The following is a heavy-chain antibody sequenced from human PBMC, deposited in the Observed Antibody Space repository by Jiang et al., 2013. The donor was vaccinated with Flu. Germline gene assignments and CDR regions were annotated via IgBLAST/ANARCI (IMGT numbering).Heavy chain of an antibody. CDR3: ARDLRVQLWSGLRFDY. J-gene: IGHJ4*02. Sequence: QLVESGGGVVQPGRSLRLSCAASGFTFSSYGMHWVRQAPGKGLEWVAVIWYDGSNKYYADSVKGRFTISRDNSKNTLYLQMNSLRAEDTAVYYCARDLRVQLWSGLRFDYWGQGTLVTVSS. V-gene: IGHV3-33*01. CDR1: GFTFSSYG. D-gene: IGHD5-18*01. CDR2: IWYDGSNK.